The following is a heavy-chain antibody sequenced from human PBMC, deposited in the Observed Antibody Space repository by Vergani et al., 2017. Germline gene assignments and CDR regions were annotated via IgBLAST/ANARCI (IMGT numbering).Heavy chain of an antibody. Sequence: QVQLVQSGAEVKKPGASVKVSCKASGYTFSTYGISWVRQAPGQGLEWMGWINPNSGGTNYAQKFQGRVTMTRDTSISTAYMELSRLRSDDTAVYYCARGDSSGYGLDYWGQGTLVTVSS. CDR1: GYTFSTYG. V-gene: IGHV1-2*02. J-gene: IGHJ4*02. D-gene: IGHD3-22*01. CDR2: INPNSGGT. CDR3: ARGDSSGYGLDY.